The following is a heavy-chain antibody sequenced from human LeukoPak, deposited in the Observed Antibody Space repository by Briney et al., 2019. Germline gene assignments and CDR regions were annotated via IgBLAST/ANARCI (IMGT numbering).Heavy chain of an antibody. CDR2: IYSGGST. Sequence: GGSLRLSCVASGFTFSDYYMSWIRQAPGKGLEWVSVIYSGGSTYYADSVKGRFTISRHNSKNTLYLQMNSLRAEDTAVYYCARAFTYYYDSSGYYYDYWGQGTLVTVSS. CDR3: ARAFTYYYDSSGYYYDY. J-gene: IGHJ4*02. V-gene: IGHV3-53*04. CDR1: GFTFSDYY. D-gene: IGHD3-22*01.